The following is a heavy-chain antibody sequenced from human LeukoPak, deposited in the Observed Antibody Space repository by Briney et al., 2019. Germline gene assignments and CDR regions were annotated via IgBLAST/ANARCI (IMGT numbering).Heavy chain of an antibody. J-gene: IGHJ6*03. D-gene: IGHD1-26*01. CDR3: ARVLGGATTFFYYYYYMDV. CDR1: GGSFSGYY. CDR2: IYYSGST. Sequence: SETLSLTCAVYGGSFSGYYWSWIRQPPGKGLEWIGYIYYSGSTNYNPSLKSRVTISVDTSKNQFSLKLSSVTAADTAVYYCARVLGGATTFFYYYYYMDVWGKGTTVTVSS. V-gene: IGHV4-59*01.